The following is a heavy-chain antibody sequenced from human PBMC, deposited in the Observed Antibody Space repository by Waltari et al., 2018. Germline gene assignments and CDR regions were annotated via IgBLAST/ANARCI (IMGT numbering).Heavy chain of an antibody. J-gene: IGHJ4*02. CDR1: GLTFSSYW. V-gene: IGHV3-7*01. CDR3: ARGNWAPFDY. CDR2: IKQDGSEQ. Sequence: EVQLVESGGGLVQPGGSLRLSCAASGLTFSSYWMTWVRQAPGKELGWVAIIKQDGSEQHYVDSVKGRFTISRDNAKNSLYLQMSSLRVEDTAIYYCARGNWAPFDYWGQGTLVTVSS. D-gene: IGHD7-27*01.